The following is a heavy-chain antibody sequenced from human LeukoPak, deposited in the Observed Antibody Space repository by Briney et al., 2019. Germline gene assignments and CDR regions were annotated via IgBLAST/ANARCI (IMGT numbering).Heavy chain of an antibody. CDR2: ISASNGNT. CDR1: GYTFTSYG. D-gene: IGHD6-19*01. Sequence: EASVKVSCKASGYTFTSYGISWVRQAPGQGLEWMGWISASNGNTNYVQKLQGRVTMTTDTSTSTAYMELRSLRSDDTAVYYCARDRGSGWFVYWGQGTLVTVSS. CDR3: ARDRGSGWFVY. V-gene: IGHV1-18*01. J-gene: IGHJ5*01.